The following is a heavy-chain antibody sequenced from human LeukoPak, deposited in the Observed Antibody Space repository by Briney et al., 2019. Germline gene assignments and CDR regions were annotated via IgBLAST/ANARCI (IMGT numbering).Heavy chain of an antibody. CDR2: ISTSSIYI. V-gene: IGHV3-21*01. CDR1: GFTFSTYS. D-gene: IGHD3-22*01. J-gene: IGHJ4*02. Sequence: GGSLRLSCAASGFTFSTYSMNWVRQAPGKGLEWISVISTSSIYIYYADSVKGRFTISRDNAKNSLYLQMNSLRAEDTAVYYCARDRVYYDSSGYYFDAFDIWGQGTLVTVSS. CDR3: ARDRVYYDSSGYYFDAFDI.